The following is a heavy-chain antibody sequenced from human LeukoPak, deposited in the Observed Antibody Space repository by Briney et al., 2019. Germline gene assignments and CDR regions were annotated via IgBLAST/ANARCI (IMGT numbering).Heavy chain of an antibody. D-gene: IGHD3-9*01. CDR3: ASSPILTGYYGFDY. V-gene: IGHV4-61*05. Sequence: SETLSLTCTVSGGSISSSSYYWGWIRQPPGKGLEWIGYIYYSGSTNYNPSLKSRVTISVDTSKNQFSLKLSSVTAADTAVYYCASSPILTGYYGFDYWGQGTLVTVSS. CDR1: GGSISSSSYY. CDR2: IYYSGST. J-gene: IGHJ4*02.